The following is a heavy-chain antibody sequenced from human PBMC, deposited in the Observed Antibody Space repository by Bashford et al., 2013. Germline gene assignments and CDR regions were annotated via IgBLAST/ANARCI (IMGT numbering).Heavy chain of an antibody. Sequence: SSETLSLTCTVSGGSISSGGYYWSWIRQHPGKGLEWIGYIYYSGSTYYNPSLRSRVTISVDTSKNQFSLKLGSVTAADTAMYYCASAPIIAAAVRYLDYWGQGTLVTVSS. CDR2: IYYSGST. CDR3: ASAPIIAAAVRYLDY. CDR1: GGSISSGGYY. V-gene: IGHV4-31*03. J-gene: IGHJ4*02. D-gene: IGHD6-13*01.